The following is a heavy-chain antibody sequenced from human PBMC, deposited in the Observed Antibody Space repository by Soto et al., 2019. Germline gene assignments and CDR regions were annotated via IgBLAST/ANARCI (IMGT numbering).Heavy chain of an antibody. Sequence: QVQLQESGPGLVKPSETLSLTCTVSGGSNNNYYCSWFRQPPGKGLEWIGYIQYNGYSAYNLSLKRRVTMSMDTSKTQFSLMLESVTATDTAVYYCARHGFGSLHGLVDVWGQGTTFIVSS. CDR1: GGSNNNYY. CDR3: ARHGFGSLHGLVDV. V-gene: IGHV4-59*08. CDR2: IQYNGYS. D-gene: IGHD3-10*01. J-gene: IGHJ6*02.